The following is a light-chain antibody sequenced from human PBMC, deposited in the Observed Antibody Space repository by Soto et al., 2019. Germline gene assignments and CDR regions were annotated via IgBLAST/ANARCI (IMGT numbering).Light chain of an antibody. Sequence: QSALTQPASVSGSPGQSITFSCTGTSSDVGSSNLVSWYQQHPGKAPKLLIYEVSKPPSGVSNRFSGSKSGNTASLTISGLKAEDEADYYCCSYAGSSTHVFGTGTKLTVL. CDR1: SSDVGSSNL. CDR3: CSYAGSSTHV. CDR2: EVS. V-gene: IGLV2-23*02. J-gene: IGLJ1*01.